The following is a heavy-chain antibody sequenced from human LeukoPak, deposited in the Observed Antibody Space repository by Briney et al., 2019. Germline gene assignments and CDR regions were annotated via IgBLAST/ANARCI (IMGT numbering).Heavy chain of an antibody. D-gene: IGHD7-27*01. J-gene: IGHJ4*02. V-gene: IGHV1-2*06. CDR1: GYTFTGYY. Sequence: GASVKVSCKASGYTFTGYYMHWVRQAPGQGLEWMGRINPSSGGTNYAQKFQGRVTMTRDTSISTAYMELSRLRSDDTAVYYCARGAWGDDYFDYWGQGTLVTVSS. CDR2: INPSSGGT. CDR3: ARGAWGDDYFDY.